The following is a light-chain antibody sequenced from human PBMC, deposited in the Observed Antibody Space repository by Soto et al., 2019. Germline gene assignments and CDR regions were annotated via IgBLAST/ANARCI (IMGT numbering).Light chain of an antibody. Sequence: QSALTQPRSVSGSPGQSVTISCTGTSSDVGGYNYVSWYQQHPGKAPKLMSYDVSKRPSGVPDRFSGSKSGNTASLTISGLQAEDEADYYCCSYAGSSTWVFGGGTKVTVL. CDR2: DVS. CDR3: CSYAGSSTWV. CDR1: SSDVGGYNY. V-gene: IGLV2-11*01. J-gene: IGLJ3*02.